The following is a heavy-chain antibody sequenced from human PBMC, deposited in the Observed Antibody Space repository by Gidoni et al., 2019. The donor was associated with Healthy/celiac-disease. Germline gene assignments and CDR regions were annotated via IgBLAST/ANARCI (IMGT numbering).Heavy chain of an antibody. CDR1: GFPFSSYA. CDR3: ARARPSYSSSFDFDYYYGMDV. D-gene: IGHD6-6*01. Sequence: EVQLVESGGGLVQPGGSLRFSCAASGFPFSSYAMPWVRQATGKGLEWVSAIGTAGDTYYPGSVKGRFTISRENAKNSLYLQMNSLRAGDTAVYDCARARPSYSSSFDFDYYYGMDVWGQGTTVTVSS. CDR2: IGTAGDT. J-gene: IGHJ6*02. V-gene: IGHV3-13*01.